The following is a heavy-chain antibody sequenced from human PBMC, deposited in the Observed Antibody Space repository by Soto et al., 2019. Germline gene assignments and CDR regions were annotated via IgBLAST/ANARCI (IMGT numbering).Heavy chain of an antibody. Sequence: GGPVKVSCKVSGYTLTELSMHWVRQAPGKGLEWMGGFDPEDGETIYAQKFQGRVTMTEDTSTDTAYMEPSSLRSEDTAVYCCATNPQPPAGVFDIWGKGKMVTVS. CDR1: GYTLTELS. V-gene: IGHV1-24*01. CDR2: FDPEDGET. J-gene: IGHJ3*02. D-gene: IGHD2-8*01. CDR3: ATNPQPPAGVFDI.